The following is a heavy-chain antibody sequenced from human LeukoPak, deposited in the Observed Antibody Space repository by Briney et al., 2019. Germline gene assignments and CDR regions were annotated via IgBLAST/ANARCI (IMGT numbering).Heavy chain of an antibody. Sequence: PSETLSLTCTVSGGSISSRSYCWVWIRQSPGKGLEWIGSIYYTGSTYYTPSLESRVTMSLDTSKNQFSLKLTSVTAADTAVYYCARGHYEGFYFDYWGQGTLVTVSS. CDR2: IYYTGST. J-gene: IGHJ4*02. D-gene: IGHD4-17*01. CDR1: GGSISSRSYC. V-gene: IGHV4-39*07. CDR3: ARGHYEGFYFDY.